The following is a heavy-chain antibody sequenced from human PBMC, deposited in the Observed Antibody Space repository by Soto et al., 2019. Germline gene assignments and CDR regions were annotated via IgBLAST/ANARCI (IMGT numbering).Heavy chain of an antibody. V-gene: IGHV1-69*06. CDR1: GGTFSSYA. D-gene: IGHD2-21*01. CDR2: IIPIFGTA. Sequence: GASVKVSCKASGGTFSSYAISWVRQPPGQGLEWMGGIIPIFGTANYAQKFQGRVTITADKSTSTAYMELSSLRSEDTAVYYCARDRDSHSDYWGQGTLVTVSS. CDR3: ARDRDSHSDY. J-gene: IGHJ4*02.